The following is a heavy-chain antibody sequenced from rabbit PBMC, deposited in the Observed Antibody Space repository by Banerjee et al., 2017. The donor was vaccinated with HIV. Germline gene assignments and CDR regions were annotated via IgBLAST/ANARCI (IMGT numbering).Heavy chain of an antibody. CDR3: ARDLAGVIGWNFGL. Sequence: QEQLVESGGGLVQPEGSLTLTCKASGFDFSSDAMCWVRQAPGKGLEWIACIYTGDGNTYYASWAKGRFTISKTSSTTVTLQMTSLTAADTATYFCARDLAGVIGWNFGLWGQGTLVTVS. V-gene: IGHV1S47*01. CDR1: GFDFSSDA. CDR2: IYTGDGNT. J-gene: IGHJ3*01. D-gene: IGHD4-1*01.